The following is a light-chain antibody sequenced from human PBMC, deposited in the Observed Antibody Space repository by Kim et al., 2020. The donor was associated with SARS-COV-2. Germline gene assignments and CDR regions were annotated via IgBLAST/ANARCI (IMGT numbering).Light chain of an antibody. CDR3: QQRSNWPPWT. V-gene: IGKV3-11*01. CDR2: DAS. Sequence: SPGERATLSCRASQSISSCLAWYQQKPGQAPRLLIYDASNRATGIPARFSGSGSGTDFTLTISSLEPEDFAVYYCQQRSNWPPWTFGQGTKVDIK. CDR1: QSISSC. J-gene: IGKJ1*01.